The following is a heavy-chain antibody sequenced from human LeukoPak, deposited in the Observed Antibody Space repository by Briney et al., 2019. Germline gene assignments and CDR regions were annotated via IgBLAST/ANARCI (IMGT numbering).Heavy chain of an antibody. V-gene: IGHV3-30-3*01. Sequence: GGSLRLSCAASGFTFSSYAMHWVRQAPGKGLEWVAVISYDGSNKYYADSVKGRFTISRDNSKNMLYLQMNSLRAEDTAVYYCARVGIQLWAQYYFDYWGQGTLVTVSS. D-gene: IGHD5-18*01. CDR1: GFTFSSYA. CDR3: ARVGIQLWAQYYFDY. CDR2: ISYDGSNK. J-gene: IGHJ4*02.